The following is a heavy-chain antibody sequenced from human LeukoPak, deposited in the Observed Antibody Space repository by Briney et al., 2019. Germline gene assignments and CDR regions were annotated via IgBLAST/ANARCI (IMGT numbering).Heavy chain of an antibody. V-gene: IGHV1-2*02. J-gene: IGHJ4*02. CDR3: ATLWFGELFPPPS. CDR1: GYTFTGYY. CDR2: INPNSGGT. D-gene: IGHD3-10*01. Sequence: ASVKVSCKASGYTFTGYYIHWVRQAPGQGLEWMGWINPNSGGTNYAQKFQGRVTMTRDTSISTVYMELSSLRSEDTAVYYCATLWFGELFPPPSWGQGTLVTVSS.